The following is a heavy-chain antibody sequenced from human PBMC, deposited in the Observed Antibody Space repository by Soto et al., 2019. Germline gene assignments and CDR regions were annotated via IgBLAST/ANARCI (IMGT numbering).Heavy chain of an antibody. CDR3: ARKSVTVTTHYYYYYGMDV. CDR2: IIPIFGTA. J-gene: IGHJ6*02. V-gene: IGHV1-69*13. D-gene: IGHD4-17*01. CDR1: GGTFSSYA. Sequence: SVKVSCKASGGTFSSYAISWVRQAPGQGLEWMGGIIPIFGTANYAQKFQGRVTITADESTSTAYMELSSLRSEDTAVYYCARKSVTVTTHYYYYYGMDVWGQGTTVTVSS.